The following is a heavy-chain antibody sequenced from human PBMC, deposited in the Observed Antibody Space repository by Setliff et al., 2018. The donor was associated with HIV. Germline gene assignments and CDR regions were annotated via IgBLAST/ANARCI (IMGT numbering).Heavy chain of an antibody. CDR1: GGSISTYY. CDR2: MYYSGST. J-gene: IGHJ3*02. Sequence: SETLSLTCTVSGGSISTYYWSWIRQPPGKGLEWIGYMYYSGSTNYKPSLKSRVTISVDTSKNQFSLKLNSVTAADTAVYYCARGQATQRYSSSPGAFDIWGQGTLATVSS. CDR3: ARGQATQRYSSSPGAFDI. V-gene: IGHV4-59*01. D-gene: IGHD6-6*01.